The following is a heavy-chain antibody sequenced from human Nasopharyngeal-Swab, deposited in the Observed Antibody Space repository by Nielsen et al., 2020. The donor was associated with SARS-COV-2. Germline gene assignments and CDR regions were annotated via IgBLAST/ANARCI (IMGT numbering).Heavy chain of an antibody. CDR3: ARLAPPYSSSWRATPNYYYYYMDV. Sequence: GESLKISCAASGFTFSSYSMNWVRQAPGKGLEWVSYISSSSSTIYYADSVKGRFTISRDNAKNSLYLQMNSLRAEDTAVYYCARLAPPYSSSWRATPNYYYYYMDVWGKGTTVTVSS. CDR2: ISSSSSTI. J-gene: IGHJ6*03. V-gene: IGHV3-48*01. CDR1: GFTFSSYS. D-gene: IGHD6-13*01.